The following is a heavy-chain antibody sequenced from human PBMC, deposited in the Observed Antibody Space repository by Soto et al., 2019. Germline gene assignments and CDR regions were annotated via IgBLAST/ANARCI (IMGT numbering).Heavy chain of an antibody. D-gene: IGHD4-17*01. V-gene: IGHV4-34*01. J-gene: IGHJ6*02. CDR1: GGSFSGYY. CDR3: ARGYGGNPLYYYYYYGMDV. CDR2: INHSGST. Sequence: TSETLSLTCTVYGGSFSGYYWSWIRQPPGKGLEWIGEINHSGSTNYNPSLKSRVTISVDTSKNQFSLKLSSVTAADTAVYYCARGYGGNPLYYYYYYGMDVWGQGTTVTVSS.